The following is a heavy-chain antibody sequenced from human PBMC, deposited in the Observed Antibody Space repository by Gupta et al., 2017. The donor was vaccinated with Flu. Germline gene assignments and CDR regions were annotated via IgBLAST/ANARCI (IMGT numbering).Heavy chain of an antibody. Sequence: SIRNYAWSWIRQPPGKGLEWIGYISYSGSTNYNPSLKSRVTISVDTSKKQFSLKLSSVTAADTAKYYCARRSITGSNAFDYWGQGTLVTVSS. CDR2: ISYSGST. CDR1: SIRNYA. D-gene: IGHD3-10*01. CDR3: ARRSITGSNAFDY. V-gene: IGHV4-59*01. J-gene: IGHJ4*02.